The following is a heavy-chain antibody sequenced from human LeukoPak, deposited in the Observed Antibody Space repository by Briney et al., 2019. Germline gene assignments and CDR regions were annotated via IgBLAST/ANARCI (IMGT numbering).Heavy chain of an antibody. D-gene: IGHD4-23*01. CDR3: ASLVDYGGARDY. CDR2: IYYSGST. J-gene: IGHJ4*02. V-gene: IGHV4-59*08. CDR1: GGSISSYY. Sequence: SETLSLTCTVSGGSISSYYWSWIRQPPGKGLEWLGYIYYSGSTNYNPSLKSRVTISVDTSKNQFSLKLSSVTAADTAVYYCASLVDYGGARDYWGQGTLVTVSS.